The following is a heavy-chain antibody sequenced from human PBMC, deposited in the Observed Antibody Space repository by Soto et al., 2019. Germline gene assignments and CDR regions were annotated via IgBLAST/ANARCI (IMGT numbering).Heavy chain of an antibody. V-gene: IGHV3-9*01. D-gene: IGHD6-13*01. CDR1: GFTFDDYA. CDR2: TSWNSGSI. CDR3: AKDRYSSSWYYFDY. Sequence: EVQLVESGGGLVQPGRSLRLSCAASGFTFDDYAMHWVRQAPGKGLEWVSGTSWNSGSIGYADSVKGRFTISRDNAKNSLYLQMNSLRAEDTALYYCAKDRYSSSWYYFDYWGQGTLVTVSS. J-gene: IGHJ4*02.